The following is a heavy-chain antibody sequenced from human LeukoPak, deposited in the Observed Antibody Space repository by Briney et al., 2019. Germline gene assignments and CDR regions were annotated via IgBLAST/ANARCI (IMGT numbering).Heavy chain of an antibody. CDR1: GYTFTGYY. J-gene: IGHJ4*02. Sequence: SCKASGYTFTGYYMHWVRQAPGKGLEWVAVIWTDGSKKSYADSVKGRFTFTRDNSKNMLYLQMDSLRADDTAVYYCARRSSGTSGLDYWGQGILVTVSS. D-gene: IGHD1-26*01. CDR3: ARRSSGTSGLDY. V-gene: IGHV3-33*01. CDR2: IWTDGSKK.